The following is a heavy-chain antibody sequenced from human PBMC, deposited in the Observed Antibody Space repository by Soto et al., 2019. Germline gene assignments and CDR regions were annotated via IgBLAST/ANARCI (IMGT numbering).Heavy chain of an antibody. CDR3: GRSRSDSNWYAVEV. J-gene: IGHJ6*02. CDR2: ISPSNGKT. D-gene: IGHD1-1*01. CDR1: GYIFTDYG. Sequence: ASVKDSCKASGYIFTDYGIAWVRQAPGQGREWMGWISPSNGKTYYTEKVQDRVTMTTDMSTSTAYMAMRSLRSDDTAVYFCGRSRSDSNWYAVEVWGHGTTV. V-gene: IGHV1-18*04.